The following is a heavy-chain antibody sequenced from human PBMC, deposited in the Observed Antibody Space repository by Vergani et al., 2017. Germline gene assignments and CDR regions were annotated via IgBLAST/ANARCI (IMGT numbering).Heavy chain of an antibody. CDR2: IYYSGSA. CDR3: ARVPRIASWFDP. Sequence: QLQLQEPGPGLLKPSETLSLTCTVPGGSISIISYYWGWIRQPPGKGLEWVGGIYYSGSANYNPSLKSRGTISVDTSKNQFSLKLSSVTAADTAVYYCARVPRIASWFDPWGQGTLVTVCS. V-gene: IGHV4-39*07. CDR1: GGSISIISYY. D-gene: IGHD2-21*01. J-gene: IGHJ5*02.